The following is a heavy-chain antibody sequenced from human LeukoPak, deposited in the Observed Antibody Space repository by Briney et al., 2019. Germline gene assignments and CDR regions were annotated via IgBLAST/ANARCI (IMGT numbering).Heavy chain of an antibody. CDR2: ISGSGGST. CDR1: GFTFSSYG. V-gene: IGHV3-23*01. CDR3: AKSGDGYYDSSGDQDYFDY. Sequence: GGSLRLSCAASGFTFSSYGMSWVRQAPGKGLEWVSAISGSGGSTYYADSVKGRFTISRDNSKNTLYLQMNSLRAEDTAVYYCAKSGDGYYDSSGDQDYFDYWGQGTLVTVSS. D-gene: IGHD3-22*01. J-gene: IGHJ4*02.